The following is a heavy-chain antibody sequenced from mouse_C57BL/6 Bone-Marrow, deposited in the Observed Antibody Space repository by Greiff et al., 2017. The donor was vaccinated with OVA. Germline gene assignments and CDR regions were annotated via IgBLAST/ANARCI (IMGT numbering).Heavy chain of an antibody. V-gene: IGHV1-64*01. CDR2: IHPNSGST. Sequence: VQLQQPGAELVKPGASVKLSCKASGYTFTSYWMHWVKQRPGQGLEWIGMIHPNSGSTNYNEKFKSNATLTVDKSSSTAYMQLSSLTSEDSAVYYCAREYGPPWFAYWGQGTLVTVSA. CDR1: GYTFTSYW. J-gene: IGHJ3*01. CDR3: AREYGPPWFAY. D-gene: IGHD2-10*02.